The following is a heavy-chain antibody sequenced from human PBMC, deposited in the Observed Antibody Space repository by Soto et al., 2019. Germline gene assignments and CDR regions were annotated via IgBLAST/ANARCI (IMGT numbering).Heavy chain of an antibody. CDR3: AREEGVVVPAASHYYYYGMDV. CDR2: IIPIFGTA. CDR1: GGTFSSYA. Sequence: QVQLVQSGAEVKKPGSSVKVSCKASGGTFSSYAISWVRQAPGQGLEWMGGIIPIFGTANYAQKFQGRVTITADESTSTAYMELSSLRSEDTAVYYCAREEGVVVPAASHYYYYGMDVWGQGTTVTVSS. J-gene: IGHJ6*02. V-gene: IGHV1-69*01. D-gene: IGHD2-2*01.